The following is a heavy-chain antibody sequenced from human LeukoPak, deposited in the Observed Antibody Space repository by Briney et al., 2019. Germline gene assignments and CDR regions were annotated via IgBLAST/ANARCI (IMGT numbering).Heavy chain of an antibody. J-gene: IGHJ5*02. CDR1: GVSFSGYY. D-gene: IGHD2-15*01. V-gene: IGHV4-34*01. CDR2: INHSGST. Sequence: SETLSVTCAVYGVSFSGYYWSWIRQPPGKGLEWIGEINHSGSTNYNPSLKSRVTISVDTSKNQFSLKLSSVTAADTAVYYCARDRRGIRSNHVVVVAATTWGQGTLVTVSS. CDR3: ARDRRGIRSNHVVVVAATT.